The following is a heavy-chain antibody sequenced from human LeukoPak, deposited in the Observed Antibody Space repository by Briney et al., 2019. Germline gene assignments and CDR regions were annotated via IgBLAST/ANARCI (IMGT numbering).Heavy chain of an antibody. CDR1: GFTVSSNY. CDR2: IYSGGST. J-gene: IGHJ4*02. D-gene: IGHD5-18*01. Sequence: GGSLRLSCAASGFTVSSNYMSWVRQAPGKGLEWVSLIYSGGSTYYADSVKGRFTMSRDNYKSTLYLQVNSLRAEDTAVYYCARSPTKYTYGSGSPYYFDYWGQGTLVTVSS. CDR3: ARSPTKYTYGSGSPYYFDY. V-gene: IGHV3-66*01.